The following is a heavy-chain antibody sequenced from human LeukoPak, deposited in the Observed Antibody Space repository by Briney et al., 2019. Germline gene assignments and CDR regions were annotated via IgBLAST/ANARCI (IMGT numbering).Heavy chain of an antibody. CDR3: ARVYYDFWSGYYLSYYYGMDV. Sequence: ASVKVSCKASGYTFINYGISWVRQAPGQGLEWMGWISTYNGHTNYEEKLQGRVTMTTDTSTNTAYMELRSLRSDDTAVYYCARVYYDFWSGYYLSYYYGMDVWGQGTTVTVSS. CDR1: GYTFINYG. CDR2: ISTYNGHT. D-gene: IGHD3-3*01. V-gene: IGHV1-18*01. J-gene: IGHJ6*02.